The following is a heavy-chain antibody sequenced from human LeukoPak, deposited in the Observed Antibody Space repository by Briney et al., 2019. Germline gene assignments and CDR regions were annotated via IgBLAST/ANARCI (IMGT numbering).Heavy chain of an antibody. D-gene: IGHD3-16*02. V-gene: IGHV4-4*02. Sequence: SGTLSLTCAVSGGSISSRSWWSWVRQAPGKGLEWIGEISHSENTNYNPSLKSRVTTSIDKSNNQISLNLTSVTAADTAVYYCARSDYIWGSYRVYDYWGQGTLVTVSS. CDR3: ARSDYIWGSYRVYDY. CDR1: GGSISSRSW. CDR2: ISHSENT. J-gene: IGHJ4*02.